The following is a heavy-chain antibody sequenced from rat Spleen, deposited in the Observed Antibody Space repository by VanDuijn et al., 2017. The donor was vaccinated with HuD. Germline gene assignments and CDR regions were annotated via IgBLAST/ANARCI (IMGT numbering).Heavy chain of an antibody. J-gene: IGHJ2*01. Sequence: EVQLVESGGGLVQPGRSMKLSCAASGFTFSNYGMAWVRQAPKKGLEWVAYISYDGGRTYYRDSVKGRFTISRDNAKSTLYLQMDSLRSEDTATYYCARGGYGGYSANWFAYWGQGVMVTVSS. V-gene: IGHV5-25*01. CDR3: ARGGYGGYSANWFAY. CDR1: GFTFSNYG. D-gene: IGHD1-11*01. CDR2: ISYDGGRT.